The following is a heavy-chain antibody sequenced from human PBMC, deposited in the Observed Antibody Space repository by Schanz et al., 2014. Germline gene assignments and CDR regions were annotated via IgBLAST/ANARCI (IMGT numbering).Heavy chain of an antibody. Sequence: QVQLQESGPGLVKPSQTLSLTCTVSGGSIRSGTYYWSWIRQPAGKALEWVGRVFPNGITNYNPSLKSRVTIPPHPSTNPFSLTLMSRPAADTAVYYCARDAPWLLDLWGRGTLVTVSS. D-gene: IGHD5-12*01. CDR2: VFPNGIT. J-gene: IGHJ2*01. CDR1: GGSIRSGTYY. CDR3: ARDAPWLLDL. V-gene: IGHV4-61*02.